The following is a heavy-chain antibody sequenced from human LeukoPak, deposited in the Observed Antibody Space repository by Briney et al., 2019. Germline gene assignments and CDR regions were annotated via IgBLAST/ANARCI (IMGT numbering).Heavy chain of an antibody. J-gene: IGHJ6*03. CDR2: IYYSGST. D-gene: IGHD6-19*01. Sequence: SETLSLTCTVSGGSISSSSYYWGWIRQPPGKGLEWIGSIYYSGSTYYNPSLKSRVTISVDTSKNRFSLKLSSVTAADTAVYYCARRAAVAGIYYYYYMDVWGKGTTVTISS. CDR1: GGSISSSSYY. CDR3: ARRAAVAGIYYYYYMDV. V-gene: IGHV4-39*07.